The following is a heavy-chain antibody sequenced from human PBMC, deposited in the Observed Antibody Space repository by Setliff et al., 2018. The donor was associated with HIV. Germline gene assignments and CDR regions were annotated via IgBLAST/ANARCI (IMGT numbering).Heavy chain of an antibody. D-gene: IGHD5-12*01. CDR3: VRDEKRAAGGSLYYFDL. CDR2: VNEDNGDR. Sequence: ASVKVSCKASGVTLNSFAISWVRQAPGQRLEWMGWVNEDNGDRNFAPNVQGRLVLTTDTSTNTAYMELTSLTPEDTALYYCVRDEKRAAGGSLYYFDLWGQGTLVTVSS. V-gene: IGHV1-18*01. CDR1: GVTLNSFA. J-gene: IGHJ4*02.